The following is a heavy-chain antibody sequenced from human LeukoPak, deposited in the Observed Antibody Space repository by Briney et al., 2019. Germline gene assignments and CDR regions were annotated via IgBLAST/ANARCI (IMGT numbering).Heavy chain of an antibody. D-gene: IGHD6-19*01. J-gene: IGHJ3*02. CDR1: GFTFSSYE. V-gene: IGHV3-48*03. Sequence: PGGSLRLSCAASGFTFSSYEMNWVRQAPGKGLEWVSYISSSSSTIYYADSVKGRFTLSRDNAKNSLYLQMNSLRAEDTAVYYCARGRFSSGWVPDAFDIWGQGTMVTVSS. CDR2: ISSSSSTI. CDR3: ARGRFSSGWVPDAFDI.